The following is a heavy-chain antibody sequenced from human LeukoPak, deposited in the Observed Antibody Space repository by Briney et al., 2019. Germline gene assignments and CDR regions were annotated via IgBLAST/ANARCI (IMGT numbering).Heavy chain of an antibody. CDR2: IYYSGST. Sequence: SETLSLTCTASGGSISSYYWSWIRQPPGKGLEWVGYIYYSGSTNYNPSLKSRVTISVDTSKNQFSLKLSSVTAADTAVYYCARGNSYGRTYYFDYWGQGTLVTVSS. D-gene: IGHD5-18*01. CDR3: ARGNSYGRTYYFDY. CDR1: GGSISSYY. J-gene: IGHJ4*02. V-gene: IGHV4-59*01.